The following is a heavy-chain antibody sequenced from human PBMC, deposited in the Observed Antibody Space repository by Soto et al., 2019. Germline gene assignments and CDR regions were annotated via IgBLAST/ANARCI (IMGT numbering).Heavy chain of an antibody. J-gene: IGHJ6*01. Sequence: RWIRQQTGKGLEWIGEINPSGSTNYNPSLKRRVTISVDTSKHQFSLKLSSMTVADTSQYYGTRGLFFQAEDG. CDR3: TRGLFFQAEDG. V-gene: IGHV4-34*01. D-gene: IGHD3-3*01. CDR2: INPSGST.